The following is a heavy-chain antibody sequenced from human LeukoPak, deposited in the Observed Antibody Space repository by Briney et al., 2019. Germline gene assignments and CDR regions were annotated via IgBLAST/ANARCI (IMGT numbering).Heavy chain of an antibody. CDR1: GYSISSGFY. V-gene: IGHV4-38-2*02. Sequence: SETLSLTCTVSGYSISSGFYWGWIRQPPGKGLEWIGSIYHSGSTHYNSSLKSRVTISVDTSKNQLSLKLSSVTAADTAVYYCARVTRYHYYYYYYMDVWGKGTTVTVSS. J-gene: IGHJ6*03. CDR2: IYHSGST. CDR3: ARVTRYHYYYYYYMDV. D-gene: IGHD1-1*01.